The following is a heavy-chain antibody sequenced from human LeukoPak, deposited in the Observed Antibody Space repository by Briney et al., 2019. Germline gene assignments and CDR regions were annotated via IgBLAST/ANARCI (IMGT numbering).Heavy chain of an antibody. CDR3: ARDPYYDFWSGPDLDY. D-gene: IGHD3-3*01. CDR1: GFTFSSYW. V-gene: IGHV3-74*01. J-gene: IGHJ4*02. Sequence: GGSLRLSCAASGFTFSSYWMHWVRQAPGKGLVWVSRINSDGSSTSYADSVKGRFTISRDNAKNTLYLQMNSQRAEDTAVYYCARDPYYDFWSGPDLDYWGQGTLVTVSS. CDR2: INSDGSST.